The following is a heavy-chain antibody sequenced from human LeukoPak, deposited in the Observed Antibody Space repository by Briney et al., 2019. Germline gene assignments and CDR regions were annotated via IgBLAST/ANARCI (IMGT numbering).Heavy chain of an antibody. Sequence: GGSLRLSCAASGFTFSNYGMHWVRQAPGKGLEWVALISYDGSNKYFADSVKGRFTISRDNSMNTMFLQMNSLRAEDTAVYYCARVIAARHFDYWGQGTLVTVSS. CDR2: ISYDGSNK. V-gene: IGHV3-30*03. CDR1: GFTFSNYG. J-gene: IGHJ4*02. CDR3: ARVIAARHFDY. D-gene: IGHD6-6*01.